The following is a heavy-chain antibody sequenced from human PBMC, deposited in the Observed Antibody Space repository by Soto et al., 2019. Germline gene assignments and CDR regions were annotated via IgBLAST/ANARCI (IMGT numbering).Heavy chain of an antibody. V-gene: IGHV3-23*01. CDR1: GFTFSSYA. D-gene: IGHD3-3*01. J-gene: IGHJ4*02. CDR2: ISGSGGST. CDR3: AKGRGIATKDYDFWSGPFDY. Sequence: AGGSLRLSCAASGFTFSSYAMSWVRQAPGKGLEWVSAISGSGGSTYYADSVKGRFTISRDNSKNTLYLQMNSLRAEDTAVYYCAKGRGIATKDYDFWSGPFDYWGQGTLVTVSS.